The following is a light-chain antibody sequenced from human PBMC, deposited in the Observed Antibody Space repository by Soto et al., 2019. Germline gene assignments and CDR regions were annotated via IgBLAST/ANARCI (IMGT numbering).Light chain of an antibody. V-gene: IGKV1-39*01. Sequence: DIPMTQSPSSLSASVGDRVTITCRASQSISSYLNWYQQKPGKAPKLLIYAASSLQSGVPSRFSGSRSGTEFTLTISSLQPEDFATYYCQQSYSTLRTFGQGTKVEIK. CDR1: QSISSY. CDR2: AAS. CDR3: QQSYSTLRT. J-gene: IGKJ1*01.